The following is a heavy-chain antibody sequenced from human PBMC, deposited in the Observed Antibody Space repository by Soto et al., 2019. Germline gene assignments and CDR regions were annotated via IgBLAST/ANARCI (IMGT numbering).Heavy chain of an antibody. CDR2: VFHTRIT. CDR1: GASVSSADIY. D-gene: IGHD1-26*01. V-gene: IGHV4-31*03. Sequence: LSLTCTVSGASVSSADIYWSWIRQHPEKVLGCIGYVFHTRITYYTPSLKSRVTISVDTSKNQFYLNLTSVTAADAAVYYCARNRGSSKPYYFDSWGQGTLVTVS. J-gene: IGHJ4*02. CDR3: ARNRGSSKPYYFDS.